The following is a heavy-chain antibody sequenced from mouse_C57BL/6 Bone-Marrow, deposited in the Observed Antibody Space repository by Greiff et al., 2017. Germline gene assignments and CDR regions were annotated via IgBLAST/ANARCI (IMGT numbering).Heavy chain of an antibody. J-gene: IGHJ3*01. CDR3: ARNDGYYGFAY. D-gene: IGHD2-3*01. Sequence: VQLQQPGAELVMPGASVKLSCKASGYTFTSYWMHWVKQRPGQGLEWIGEIDPSDSYTNYTQKFKGKSTLTVDKSSSTAYMQLSSLTSEDSAVYYCARNDGYYGFAYWGQGTLVTVSA. V-gene: IGHV1-69*01. CDR2: IDPSDSYT. CDR1: GYTFTSYW.